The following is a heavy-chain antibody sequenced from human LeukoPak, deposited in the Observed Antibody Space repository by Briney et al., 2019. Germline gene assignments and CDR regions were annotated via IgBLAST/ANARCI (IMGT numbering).Heavy chain of an antibody. V-gene: IGHV4-61*03. CDR3: ARWGHFDTSGYFVVDY. CDR2: IHYSGST. D-gene: IGHD3-22*01. CDR1: GGSISSGNYY. Sequence: SETLSLTCTVSGGSISSGNYYWNWIRQSPGKGLEWIGHIHYSGSTHYNPSLQSRVSISIDTSKNHFSLKLRSVTAVDTAVYYCARWGHFDTSGYFVVDYWGQGTLVTVSS. J-gene: IGHJ4*02.